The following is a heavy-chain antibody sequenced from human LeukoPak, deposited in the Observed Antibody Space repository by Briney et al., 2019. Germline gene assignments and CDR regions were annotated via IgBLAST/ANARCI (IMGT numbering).Heavy chain of an antibody. V-gene: IGHV3-23*01. CDR3: AKDRRRGSSSWYPKSYFDY. CDR1: GFTFSTYA. D-gene: IGHD6-13*01. Sequence: PGGSLRLSCAASGFTFSTYAVSWVRLAPGKGLDWVSAISGRGGNPYYADSVKGRFSISRANSKNTLYLQMNSLRAEDTAVYYCAKDRRRGSSSWYPKSYFDYWGQGTLVTVSS. CDR2: ISGRGGNP. J-gene: IGHJ4*02.